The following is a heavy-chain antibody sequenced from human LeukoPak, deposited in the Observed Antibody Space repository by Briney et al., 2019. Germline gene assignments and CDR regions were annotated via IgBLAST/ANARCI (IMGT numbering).Heavy chain of an antibody. Sequence: GGSLRLSCAASGFTFSDYYMSWIRQAPGKGLEWVGRIKNKVDGGTTDYGAPVKARFSISRDDSKNTVYLQMSSLRTEDTAVYYCTTDAGYTSRWYNYWGQGTLVTVAS. CDR3: TTDAGYTSRWYNY. CDR2: IKNKVDGGTT. CDR1: GFTFSDYY. D-gene: IGHD6-13*01. J-gene: IGHJ4*02. V-gene: IGHV3-15*01.